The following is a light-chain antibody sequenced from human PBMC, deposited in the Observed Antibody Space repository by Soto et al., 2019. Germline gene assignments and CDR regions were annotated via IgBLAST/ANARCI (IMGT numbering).Light chain of an antibody. V-gene: IGKV3-20*01. CDR1: QTISSNF. CDR3: QQCGSTPWT. Sequence: EIVLTQSPGTLSLSPGEGATLACRASQTISSNFLAWYQQKPGQPPRLRIYGVSIRATGIPDRFSGSGSGTDFTLTISRLEPEDFAVDYCQQCGSTPWTFGQGTTVEIK. J-gene: IGKJ1*01. CDR2: GVS.